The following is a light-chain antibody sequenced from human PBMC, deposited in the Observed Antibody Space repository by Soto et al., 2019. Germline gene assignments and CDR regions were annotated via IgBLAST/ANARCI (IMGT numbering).Light chain of an antibody. Sequence: DIQLTQSPSSLSASVGDRVTITCRASQRINTYMNWYQHKPGKAPNLLIFPPSTLQSGVPSRFSGSGSGTDFTLTISSLQPEECATYYCQQSYSTPITFGGGTKVEIK. V-gene: IGKV1-39*01. CDR3: QQSYSTPIT. CDR2: PPS. CDR1: QRINTY. J-gene: IGKJ4*01.